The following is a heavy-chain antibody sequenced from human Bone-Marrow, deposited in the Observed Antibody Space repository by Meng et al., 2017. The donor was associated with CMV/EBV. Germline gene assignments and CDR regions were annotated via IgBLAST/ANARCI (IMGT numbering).Heavy chain of an antibody. V-gene: IGHV1-69*10. CDR3: ARDEPRVSYFDY. Sequence: SVKVSCKASGGTFSSYAISWVRQAPGQGLEWMGGIIPILGIANYAQRFQGRVTITADKSTSTAYMELSSLRSEDTAVYYCARDEPRVSYFDYWGQGTRVTGSS. CDR1: GGTFSSYA. J-gene: IGHJ4*02. CDR2: IIPILGIA. D-gene: IGHD4-11*01.